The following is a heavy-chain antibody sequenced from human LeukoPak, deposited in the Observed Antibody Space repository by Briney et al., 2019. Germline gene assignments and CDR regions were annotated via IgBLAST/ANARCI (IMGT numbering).Heavy chain of an antibody. CDR1: GFTFNTYA. D-gene: IGHD5-24*01. CDR2: VHYTGNT. J-gene: IGHJ4*02. Sequence: PGGSLRLSCAASGFTFNTYAMHWIRQPPGKGLEWIGYVHYTGNTNYNPSLRSRLTISVDTSKNQFSLKLSSVTAADTAVYYCARESRREGYRFDYWGQGTLVTVSS. V-gene: IGHV4-59*01. CDR3: ARESRREGYRFDY.